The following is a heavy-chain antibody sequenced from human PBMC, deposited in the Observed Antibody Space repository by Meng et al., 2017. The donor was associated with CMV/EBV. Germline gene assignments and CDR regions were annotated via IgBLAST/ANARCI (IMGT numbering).Heavy chain of an antibody. D-gene: IGHD3-10*01. J-gene: IGHJ4*02. V-gene: IGHV2-5*02. CDR3: ARATRGDYFDY. CDR1: GFSLSTSGVG. Sequence: QITLKESGPTLVKPTQTLTLTCTFSGFSLSTSGVGVGWIRQPPGKALEWLALIYWDDDKRYSPSLKSRLTITKDTSKNQVVPTMTNMDPVDTATYYCARATRGDYFDYWGQGTLVTVSS. CDR2: IYWDDDK.